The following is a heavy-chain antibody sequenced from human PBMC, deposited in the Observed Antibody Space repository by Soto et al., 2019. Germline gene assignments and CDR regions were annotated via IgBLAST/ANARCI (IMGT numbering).Heavy chain of an antibody. Sequence: EVQLVESGGGLVQPGGSLRLSCAASGFTFSDHYMDWVRQAPGKGLEWVGRTRNKANSCTTEYAASVKGRFTISRDDSKNSLYLQMNSLKTEDTAVYYCARGGYCSSTSCHSDYYGMDVWGQGTTVTVSS. CDR1: GFTFSDHY. V-gene: IGHV3-72*01. J-gene: IGHJ6*02. CDR3: ARGGYCSSTSCHSDYYGMDV. CDR2: TRNKANSCTT. D-gene: IGHD2-2*01.